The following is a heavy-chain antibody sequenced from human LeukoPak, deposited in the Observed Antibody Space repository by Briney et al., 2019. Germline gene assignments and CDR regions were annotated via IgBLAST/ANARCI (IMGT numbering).Heavy chain of an antibody. V-gene: IGHV4-38-2*02. Sequence: SETLSLTCTVSGYSISSGYYWGWIRPPPGKGLEWIGIIYHSGSTYYNPSLKSRVTISVDTSKNQFSLKLSSVTAADTAVYYCARPLGGVTLHAFDIWGQGTMVTVSS. CDR3: ARPLGGVTLHAFDI. J-gene: IGHJ3*02. D-gene: IGHD3-16*01. CDR1: GYSISSGYY. CDR2: IYHSGST.